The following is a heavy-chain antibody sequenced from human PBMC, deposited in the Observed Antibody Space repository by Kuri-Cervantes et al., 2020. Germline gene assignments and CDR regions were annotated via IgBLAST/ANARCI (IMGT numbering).Heavy chain of an antibody. CDR2: INPNSGGT. CDR1: GYTFTSYA. J-gene: IGHJ4*02. V-gene: IGHV1-2*04. CDR3: ARDRCGGDCYSGVVEY. Sequence: ASVKVSCKASGYTFTSYAMHWVRQAPGQGLEWMGWINPNSGGTNYAQKFQGWVTMTRDTSISTAYMELSRLRSDDTAVYYCARDRCGGDCYSGVVEYWGQGTLVTVSS. D-gene: IGHD2-21*02.